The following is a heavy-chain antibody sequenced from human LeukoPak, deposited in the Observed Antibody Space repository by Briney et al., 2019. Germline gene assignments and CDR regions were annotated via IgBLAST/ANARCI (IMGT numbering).Heavy chain of an antibody. CDR3: ARGARGYSYG. CDR2: IYYSGST. J-gene: IGHJ4*02. D-gene: IGHD5-18*01. Sequence: SETLSLTCTVSGASISSYYWSWIRQPPGKGLEWIGYIYYSGSTNYNPSLKSRVTISLDTSKNQFSLKLSSVIASDTAVYYCARGARGYSYGWGQGTRVTVSS. CDR1: GASISSYY. V-gene: IGHV4-59*01.